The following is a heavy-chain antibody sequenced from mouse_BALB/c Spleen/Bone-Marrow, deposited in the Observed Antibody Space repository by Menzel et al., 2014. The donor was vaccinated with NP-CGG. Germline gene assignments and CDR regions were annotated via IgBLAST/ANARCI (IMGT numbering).Heavy chain of an antibody. V-gene: IGHV1-69*02. CDR3: TRGYDCFDY. J-gene: IGHJ2*01. D-gene: IGHD2-14*01. CDR2: IYPFDSYT. Sequence: VQGVESGAELVRPGASVKLSCKASGYTFTNYWINWVKQRPGQGLEWIGNIYPFDSYTNYNQKFKDKATLTVDKSSSTAYMQLDSPTAEDATVYYGTRGYDCFDYWGRGTTLTVSS. CDR1: GYTFTNYW.